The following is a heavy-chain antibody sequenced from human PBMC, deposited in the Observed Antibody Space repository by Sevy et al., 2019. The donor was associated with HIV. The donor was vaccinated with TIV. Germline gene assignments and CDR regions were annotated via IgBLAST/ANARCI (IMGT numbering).Heavy chain of an antibody. CDR2: IYYSGST. CDR1: GGSISSYY. D-gene: IGHD5-12*01. Sequence: SETLSLTCTVSGGSISSYYWSWIRQPPGKGLEWIGYIYYSGSTNFNPSLKSRVTISVDTSKNQFSLKLSSVTAADTAVYYCARESGGYSGYDSGGYFDYWGQRTLVTVSS. CDR3: ARESGGYSGYDSGGYFDY. V-gene: IGHV4-59*01. J-gene: IGHJ4*02.